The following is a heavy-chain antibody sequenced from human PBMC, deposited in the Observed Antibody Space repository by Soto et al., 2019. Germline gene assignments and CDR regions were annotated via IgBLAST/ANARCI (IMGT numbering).Heavy chain of an antibody. CDR3: AREAGDDYGDFDDY. CDR1: GGSIISYY. CDR2: IYSTGTT. D-gene: IGHD4-17*01. V-gene: IGHV4-4*07. Sequence: NPSETLSLTCTVSGGSIISYYWSWLRQPAGKGLEWIGRIYSTGTTTYNPALKSRVTMSVDRSKNQFSLKLTSVTAADTAVYYCAREAGDDYGDFDDYWGQGTQVTVSS. J-gene: IGHJ4*02.